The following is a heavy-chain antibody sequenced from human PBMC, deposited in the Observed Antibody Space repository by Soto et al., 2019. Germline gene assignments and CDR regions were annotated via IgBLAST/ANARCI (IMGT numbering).Heavy chain of an antibody. CDR3: ARWDGYGDV. CDR1: GFSFSTYS. D-gene: IGHD4-17*01. CDR2: LSGGGSNT. Sequence: EVQLLESGGGLVQPGGSLRRSCAASGFSFSTYSMAWVRQTPGKGLAWVSGLSGGGSNTFYADSVQGRFTISVDNSKNTVYLQMNSLRVEDTAVYYCARWDGYGDVWGQGTLVTVSS. J-gene: IGHJ4*02. V-gene: IGHV3-23*01.